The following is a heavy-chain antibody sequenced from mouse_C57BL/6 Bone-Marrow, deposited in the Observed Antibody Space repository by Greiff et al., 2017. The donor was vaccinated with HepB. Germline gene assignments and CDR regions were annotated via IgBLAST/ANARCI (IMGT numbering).Heavy chain of an antibody. CDR2: IYPRSGNT. Sequence: VKLQESGAELARPGASVKLSCKASGYTFTSYGISWVKQRTGQGLEWIGEIYPRSGNTYYNEKFKGKATLTADKSSSTAYMELRSLTSEDSAVYFCARSPSTTVVAHWYFDVWGTGTTVTVSS. D-gene: IGHD1-1*01. CDR3: ARSPSTTVVAHWYFDV. V-gene: IGHV1-81*01. CDR1: GYTFTSYG. J-gene: IGHJ1*03.